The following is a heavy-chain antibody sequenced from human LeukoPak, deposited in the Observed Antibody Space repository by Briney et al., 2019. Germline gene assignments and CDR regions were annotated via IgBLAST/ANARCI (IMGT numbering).Heavy chain of an antibody. J-gene: IGHJ6*03. V-gene: IGHV3-7*03. CDR2: INPDGSQK. Sequence: PGGSLRLSCAASGFTFSSYWMCWVRQAPGKGLEWVAEINPDGSQKFYVDSVKGRFTISRDNSKNTLYLQMNSLRAEDTAVYYCAKCEGIFGLVYYYYYMDVWGKGTTVTVSS. CDR1: GFTFSSYW. D-gene: IGHD3/OR15-3a*01. CDR3: AKCEGIFGLVYYYYYMDV.